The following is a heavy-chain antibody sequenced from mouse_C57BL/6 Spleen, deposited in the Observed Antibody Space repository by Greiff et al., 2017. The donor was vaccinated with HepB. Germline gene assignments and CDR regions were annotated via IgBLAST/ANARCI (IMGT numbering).Heavy chain of an antibody. CDR2: ISSGSSTI. D-gene: IGHD1-1*01. CDR3: AGSYGSSPAWFAY. V-gene: IGHV5-17*01. CDR1: GFTFSDYG. J-gene: IGHJ3*01. Sequence: EVQLVESGGGLVKPGGSLKLSCAASGFTFSDYGMHWVRQAPEKGLEWVAYISSGSSTIYYADTVKGRFTISRDNAKNTLFLQMTSLRPADTAMYYCAGSYGSSPAWFAYWGQGTLVTVSA.